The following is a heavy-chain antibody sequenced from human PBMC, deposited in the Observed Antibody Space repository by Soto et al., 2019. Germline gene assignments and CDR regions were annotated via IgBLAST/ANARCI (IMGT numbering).Heavy chain of an antibody. V-gene: IGHV3-23*01. CDR3: ASPDCGSSSCPLDY. D-gene: IGHD2-2*01. Sequence: EVQLLESGGGLVQPGGSLRLSCAASGFTFSSYAMSWVRQAPGKGLEWVSAISGSGGSTYYADSVKGRFTISRDNSKNTLYLQMNSLRAEDTAVYYCASPDCGSSSCPLDYWGQGTLVTVSS. CDR2: ISGSGGST. CDR1: GFTFSSYA. J-gene: IGHJ4*02.